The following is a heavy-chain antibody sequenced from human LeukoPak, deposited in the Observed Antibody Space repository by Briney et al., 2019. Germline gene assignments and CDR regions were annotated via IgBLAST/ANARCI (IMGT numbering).Heavy chain of an antibody. CDR1: GFDFSSYG. D-gene: IGHD7-27*01. V-gene: IGHV3-23*01. CDR2: FSASSTIT. J-gene: IGHJ4*02. CDR3: ARGPPNWGYDY. Sequence: PGGSLRLSCAASGFDFSSYGMSWVRQSPGKGLEWVSTFSASSTITYYADSVKGRFTISRDNSKNTLYLQMHSLRDEDTAVYYCARGPPNWGYDYWGPGTLVTVSS.